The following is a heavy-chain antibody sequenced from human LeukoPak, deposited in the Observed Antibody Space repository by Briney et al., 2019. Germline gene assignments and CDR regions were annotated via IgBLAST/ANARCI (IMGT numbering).Heavy chain of an antibody. V-gene: IGHV4-34*01. D-gene: IGHD6-6*01. J-gene: IGHJ6*02. CDR1: GGSFSGSY. Sequence: SETLSLTCAVYGGSFSGSYWSWIRQPPGKGLEWIGEMNHSGSTNYNPSLKSRVTISVDTSKNQFSLKLSSVTAADTAVYYCARDWYSSSGYYYYGMDVWGQGTTVTVSS. CDR2: MNHSGST. CDR3: ARDWYSSSGYYYYGMDV.